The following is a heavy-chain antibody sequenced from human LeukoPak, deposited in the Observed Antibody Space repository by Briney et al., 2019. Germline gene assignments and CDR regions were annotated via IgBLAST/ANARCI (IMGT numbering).Heavy chain of an antibody. CDR1: GFTFSSYA. CDR3: AKGSLRDTVTINLGHHY. J-gene: IGHJ4*02. CDR2: ISGSGGST. Sequence: GGSLRLSCAASGFTFSSYAMSWVRQAPGKGLEWVSAISGSGGSTYYADSVKGRFTISRDNSKNTLYLQMNSLRAEDTAVYYCAKGSLRDTVTINLGHHYWGQGTLVTVSS. D-gene: IGHD4-11*01. V-gene: IGHV3-23*01.